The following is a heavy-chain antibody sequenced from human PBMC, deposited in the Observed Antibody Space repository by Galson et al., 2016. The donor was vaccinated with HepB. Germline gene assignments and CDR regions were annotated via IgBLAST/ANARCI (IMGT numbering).Heavy chain of an antibody. CDR2: IYYSGIT. CDR3: ARYERWQHSN. Sequence: LSLTCTVSGGSISSSGYYWSWIRQHPGKGLEWIGYIYYSGITYYNASLKSRITISLDTSKNLFSLKLTSVTAADTAVYYCARYERWQHSNWGQGTLVTVSS. J-gene: IGHJ4*02. D-gene: IGHD5-24*01. V-gene: IGHV4-31*03. CDR1: GGSISSSGYY.